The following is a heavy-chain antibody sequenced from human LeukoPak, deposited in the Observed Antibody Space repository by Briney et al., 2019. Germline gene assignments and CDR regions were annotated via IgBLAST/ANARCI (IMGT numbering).Heavy chain of an antibody. CDR3: ASAMGDFQH. CDR2: ISSNGGST. CDR1: GFTFSSYA. Sequence: PGGSLRLSCAASGFTFSSYAMHWVRQAPGKGLEYVSAISSNGGSTYYANSVKGRFTISRDNSKNTLYLQMGSLRAEDMAVYYCASAMGDFQHWGQGTLVTVSS. D-gene: IGHD5-18*01. V-gene: IGHV3-64*01. J-gene: IGHJ1*01.